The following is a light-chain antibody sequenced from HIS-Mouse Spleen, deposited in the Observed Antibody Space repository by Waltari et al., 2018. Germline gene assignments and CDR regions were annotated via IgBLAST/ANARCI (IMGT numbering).Light chain of an antibody. J-gene: IGLJ3*02. V-gene: IGLV2-23*01. CDR1: SSDVGSYNL. Sequence: QSALTQPASVSGSPGQSITISCTGTSSDVGSYNLVSWYQQHPGKAPELMIYEGSKRPSGVFTRFSGSKSGNTASLTISGLQAEDEADYYCCSYAGSSTWVFGGGTKLTVL. CDR2: EGS. CDR3: CSYAGSSTWV.